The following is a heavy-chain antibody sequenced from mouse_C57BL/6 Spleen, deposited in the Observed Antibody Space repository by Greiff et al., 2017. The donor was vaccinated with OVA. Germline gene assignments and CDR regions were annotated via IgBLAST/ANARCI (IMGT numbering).Heavy chain of an antibody. J-gene: IGHJ3*01. V-gene: IGHV2-2*01. CDR2: IWSGGST. Sequence: VKLVESGPGLVQPSQSLSITCTVSGFSLTSYGVHWVRQSPGKGLEWLGVIWSGGSTDYNAAFISRLSISKDNSKSQVFFKMNSLQADDTAIYYCARKDDSDGGFAYWGQGTLVTVSA. CDR1: GFSLTSYG. D-gene: IGHD2-4*01. CDR3: ARKDDSDGGFAY.